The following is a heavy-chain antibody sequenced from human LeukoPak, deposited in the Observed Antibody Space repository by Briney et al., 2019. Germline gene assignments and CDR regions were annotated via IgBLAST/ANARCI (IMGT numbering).Heavy chain of an antibody. CDR1: GGSVRTSSHY. D-gene: IGHD2-2*02. J-gene: IGHJ3*02. V-gene: IGHV4-39*07. Sequence: SETLSLTCTVSGGSVRTSSHYWAWIRQPPGKGLEWIGSIYYNGTTYQNPSLKSRVTISVDTSQNQFSLKLSSVTAADTAVYYCANQYCSSASCYKGAFDIWGQGTMVTVSS. CDR2: IYYNGTT. CDR3: ANQYCSSASCYKGAFDI.